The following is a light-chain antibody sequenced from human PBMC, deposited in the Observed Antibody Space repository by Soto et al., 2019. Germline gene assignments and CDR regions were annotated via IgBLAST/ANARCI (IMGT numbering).Light chain of an antibody. Sequence: DIVMTQSPLSLPVTPGEAASISCRSSQSLLHINGYNYLDWYLQKPGQSPQLLIYLGSNRASGVPARFSGSGSGTDFALKISRVEAEDVGVYYCMQGTHWPITFGQGTRLEIK. CDR2: LGS. CDR1: QSLLHINGYNY. V-gene: IGKV2-28*01. CDR3: MQGTHWPIT. J-gene: IGKJ5*01.